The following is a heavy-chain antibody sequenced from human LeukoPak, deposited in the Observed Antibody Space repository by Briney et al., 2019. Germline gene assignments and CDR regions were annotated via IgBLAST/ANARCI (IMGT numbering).Heavy chain of an antibody. CDR1: GFTVSSSY. CDR3: AKGYNYAYEY. CDR2: IYSGGST. J-gene: IGHJ4*02. V-gene: IGHV3-53*01. D-gene: IGHD5-18*01. Sequence: PGGSLRLSCAASGFTVSSSYMSWVRQAPGKGLEWVSLIYSGGSTYYAASVKGRFTISRDNSKNTLYLQTNSLRPEDTAVYYCAKGYNYAYEYWGQGTLVTASS.